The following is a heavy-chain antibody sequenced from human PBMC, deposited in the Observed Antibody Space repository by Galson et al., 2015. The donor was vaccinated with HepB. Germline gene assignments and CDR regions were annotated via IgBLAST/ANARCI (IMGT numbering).Heavy chain of an antibody. D-gene: IGHD3-9*01. CDR3: AREYILTGYPPYYYGMDV. CDR1: GGTFSSYA. V-gene: IGHV7-4-1*02. CDR2: INTNTGNP. J-gene: IGHJ6*02. Sequence: SVKVSCKASGGTFSSYAISWVRQAPGQGLEWMGWINTNTGNPTYAQGFTGRFVFSLDTSVSTAYLQISSLKAEDTAVYYCAREYILTGYPPYYYGMDVWGQGTTVTVSS.